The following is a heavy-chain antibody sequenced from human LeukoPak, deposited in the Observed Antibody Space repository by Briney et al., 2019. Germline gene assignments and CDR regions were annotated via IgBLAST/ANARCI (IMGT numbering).Heavy chain of an antibody. D-gene: IGHD3-22*01. V-gene: IGHV4-59*01. Sequence: PSETLSLTCTVSGGSISSYYWSWIRQPPGKGLEWIGYIYYSGSTNYNPSLKSRVTISVDTSKNQFSLKLSSVTAADTAVYYCARELNYYDSSGYQLYYYGMDVWGQGTTVTVSS. CDR3: ARELNYYDSSGYQLYYYGMDV. J-gene: IGHJ6*02. CDR2: IYYSGST. CDR1: GGSISSYY.